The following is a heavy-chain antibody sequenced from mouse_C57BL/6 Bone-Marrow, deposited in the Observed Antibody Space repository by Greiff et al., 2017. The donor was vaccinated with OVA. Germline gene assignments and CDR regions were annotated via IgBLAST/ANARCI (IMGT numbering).Heavy chain of an antibody. CDR3: VSLLRWYFDV. CDR1: GYTFTDYN. J-gene: IGHJ1*03. D-gene: IGHD1-1*01. CDR2: INPNNGGT. V-gene: IGHV1-22*01. Sequence: VQLKQSGPELVKPGASVKMSCKASGYTFTDYNMHWVKQSHGKSLEWIGYINPNNGGTSYNQKFKGKATLTVNKSSSTAYMELRSLTSEDSAVYYCVSLLRWYFDVWGTGTTVTVSS.